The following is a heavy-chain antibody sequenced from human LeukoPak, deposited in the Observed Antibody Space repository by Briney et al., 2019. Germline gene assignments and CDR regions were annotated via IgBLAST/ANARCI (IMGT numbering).Heavy chain of an antibody. CDR2: INPNSGGT. CDR3: ARQIPCSSSSCLDY. Sequence: ASVKVSCKASGYTFTAYYMHWVRQAPGQGLEWMGWINPNSGGTNFAQKFQGRVTMTRDTSITTAHMELSGLTSDDTAVYYCARQIPCSSSSCLDYWGQGTLVTISS. V-gene: IGHV1-2*02. D-gene: IGHD2-2*01. J-gene: IGHJ4*02. CDR1: GYTFTAYY.